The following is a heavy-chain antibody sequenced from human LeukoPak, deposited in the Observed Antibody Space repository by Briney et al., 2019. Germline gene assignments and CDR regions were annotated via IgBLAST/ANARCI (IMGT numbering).Heavy chain of an antibody. Sequence: GGSLRLSCAASGFTFSSYAMSWVRQAPGKGLEWVSAISGSGGSTYYADSVRGRFTISRDNSKNTLYLQMDSLRSEDTAVYYCARDRNIVVVPAFTGFDPWGQGTLVTVSS. J-gene: IGHJ5*02. CDR1: GFTFSSYA. CDR3: ARDRNIVVVPAFTGFDP. CDR2: ISGSGGST. V-gene: IGHV3-23*01. D-gene: IGHD2-2*01.